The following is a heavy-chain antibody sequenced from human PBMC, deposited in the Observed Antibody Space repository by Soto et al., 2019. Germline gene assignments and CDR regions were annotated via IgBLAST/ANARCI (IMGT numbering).Heavy chain of an antibody. V-gene: IGHV4-59*12. J-gene: IGHJ6*02. Sequence: SLTCTASGGSISSYYWSWIRQPPGKGLEWIGYIYYSGSTNYNPSLKSRVTISVDTSKNQFSLKLSSVTAADTAVYYRARQRDSSRWDGGYYYYGMDVWGQGDPGTVS. D-gene: IGHD6-13*01. CDR2: IYYSGST. CDR1: GGSISSYY. CDR3: ARQRDSSRWDGGYYYYGMDV.